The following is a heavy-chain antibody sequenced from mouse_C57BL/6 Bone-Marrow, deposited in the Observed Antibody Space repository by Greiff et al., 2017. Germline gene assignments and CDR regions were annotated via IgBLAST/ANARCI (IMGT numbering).Heavy chain of an antibody. CDR3: ARVNDAMDY. V-gene: IGHV5-4*01. CDR1: GFTFSSYA. Sequence: EVQLVESGGGLVKPGGSLKLSCAASGFTFSSYAMSWVRQTPEKRLEWVATISDGGSYTYYPDNVKGRFTISRDNAKNNPYLQMSHLKSEDTAMYYCARVNDAMDYWGQGTSVTVSS. CDR2: ISDGGSYT. J-gene: IGHJ4*01.